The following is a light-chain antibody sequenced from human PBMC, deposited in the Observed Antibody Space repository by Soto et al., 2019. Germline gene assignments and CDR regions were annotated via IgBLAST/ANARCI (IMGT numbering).Light chain of an antibody. CDR1: SSDVGGYNY. V-gene: IGLV2-14*01. J-gene: IGLJ1*01. CDR3: SSYRTGGPFV. CDR2: EVS. Sequence: QSPLTQPASLSFSPGHSIAISCTGTSSDVGGYNYVSWYQQLPGKAPKLLISEVSNRPSGVSHRFSGSKSGNTASLTISGLQAEDEADYYCSSYRTGGPFVFGTGTKVTVL.